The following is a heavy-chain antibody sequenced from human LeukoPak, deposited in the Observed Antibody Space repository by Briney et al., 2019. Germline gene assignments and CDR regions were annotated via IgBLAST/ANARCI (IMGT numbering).Heavy chain of an antibody. CDR1: EFSFNNYF. D-gene: IGHD2-15*01. Sequence: GGSLRLSCAASEFSFNNYFMNWVRQGPGKGLEWVSSISSSSSYIYYADSVKGRFTISRDNAKNSLYLQMNSLRAEDTAVYYCARDSGPRYCSGGSCWTFDYWGQGTLVTVSS. CDR3: ARDSGPRYCSGGSCWTFDY. V-gene: IGHV3-21*01. CDR2: ISSSSSYI. J-gene: IGHJ4*02.